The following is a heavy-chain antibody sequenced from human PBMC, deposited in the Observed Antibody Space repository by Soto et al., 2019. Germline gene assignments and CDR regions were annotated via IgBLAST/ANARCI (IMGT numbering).Heavy chain of an antibody. CDR2: IYHTGST. D-gene: IGHD1-1*01. Sequence: SETLSLTCSVSGGSISTVGHYWTWIRQPPGKGLEWIGSIYHTGSTYYSKSLRSRLTMSVDTSKSQFSLRLSSVTAADTAVYYCARATGTLRSRNCDYWGQGSLVTISS. V-gene: IGHV4-31*03. CDR3: ARATGTLRSRNCDY. CDR1: GGSISTVGHY. J-gene: IGHJ4*02.